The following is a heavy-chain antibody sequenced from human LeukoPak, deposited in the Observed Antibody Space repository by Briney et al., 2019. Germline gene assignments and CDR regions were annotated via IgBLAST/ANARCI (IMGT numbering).Heavy chain of an antibody. J-gene: IGHJ3*02. D-gene: IGHD6-13*01. V-gene: IGHV3-21*01. CDR2: ISSSSSYI. Sequence: GGSLRLSCAASGFTFSSYSMNWVRQAPGKGLEWVSSISSSSSYIYYADSVKGRFTISRDNAKNSLYLQMNSLRAEDTAVYYCARDPPAAGNSAFDIWGQGTMVTVSS. CDR3: ARDPPAAGNSAFDI. CDR1: GFTFSSYS.